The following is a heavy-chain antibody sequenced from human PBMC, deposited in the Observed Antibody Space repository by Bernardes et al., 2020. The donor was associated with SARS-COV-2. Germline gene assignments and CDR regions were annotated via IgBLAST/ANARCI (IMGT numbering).Heavy chain of an antibody. V-gene: IGHV4-39*01. CDR2: IYYSGST. CDR1: GGSISSSSYY. CDR3: ASEGSGWTEGAFDI. Sequence: SETLSLTCTVSGGSISSSSYYWGWIRQPPGKGLEWIGSIYYSGSTYYNPSLKSRVTISVDTSKNQFSLKLSSVTAADTAVYYCASEGSGWTEGAFDIWGQGTMVTVSS. J-gene: IGHJ3*02. D-gene: IGHD6-19*01.